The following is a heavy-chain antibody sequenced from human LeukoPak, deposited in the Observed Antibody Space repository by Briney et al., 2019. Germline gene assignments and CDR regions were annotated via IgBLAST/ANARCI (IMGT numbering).Heavy chain of an antibody. V-gene: IGHV3-30*03. D-gene: IGHD6-13*01. J-gene: IGHJ4*02. CDR3: ARDRYSSSWHFDY. CDR2: ISYDGSNE. Sequence: GGSLRLSCAASGFTFSSYGMHWVRQAPGKGLEWVALISYDGSNEYYADSVRGRFTISRDNSKFTLYLQMNSLRAEDTAVYYCARDRYSSSWHFDYWGQGTLVTVSS. CDR1: GFTFSSYG.